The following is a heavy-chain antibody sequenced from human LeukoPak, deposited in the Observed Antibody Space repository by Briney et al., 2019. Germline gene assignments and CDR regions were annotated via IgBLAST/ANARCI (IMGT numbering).Heavy chain of an antibody. CDR2: IYWDDDK. J-gene: IGHJ5*02. D-gene: IGHD1/OR15-1a*01. CDR1: GFSLSASGEG. Sequence: SGPTLVKPTQTLTLACTFSGFSLSASGEGVGWMRQPPGKALEWLALIYWDDDKRYSPSLKTRLSIIKDTSKNQVVLTMTNMEPVDSGTYYCAHRLLKYRVTTPGAPWFDPWGQGTQVTVSS. V-gene: IGHV2-5*02. CDR3: AHRLLKYRVTTPGAPWFDP.